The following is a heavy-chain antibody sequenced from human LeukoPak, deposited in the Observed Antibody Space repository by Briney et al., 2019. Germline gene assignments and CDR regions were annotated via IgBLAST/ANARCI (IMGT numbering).Heavy chain of an antibody. V-gene: IGHV4-34*01. Sequence: SETLSLTCAVYGGSFSGYYWSWIRQPPGKGLEWIGEINHSGSTNYNPSLKSRVTISVDTSKNQFSLKLSSVTAADTAVYYCARSYYYDSSGYYVPYYYCYYMDVWGKGTTVTVSS. CDR1: GGSFSGYY. CDR3: ARSYYYDSSGYYVPYYYCYYMDV. D-gene: IGHD3-22*01. CDR2: INHSGST. J-gene: IGHJ6*03.